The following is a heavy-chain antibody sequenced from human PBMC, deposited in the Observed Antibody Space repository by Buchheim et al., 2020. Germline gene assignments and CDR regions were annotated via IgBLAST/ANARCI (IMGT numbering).Heavy chain of an antibody. Sequence: QVQLVESGGGVVQPGRSLRLSCAASGFTFSSYGMHWVRQAPGKGLEWVAVISYDGSNKYYADSVKGRLTISRENSKKTLYLQMNSLRAEDTAVYYCAKGVGYCSSTSCLSYYGMDVWGQGTT. D-gene: IGHD2-2*01. J-gene: IGHJ6*02. CDR2: ISYDGSNK. CDR1: GFTFSSYG. V-gene: IGHV3-30*18. CDR3: AKGVGYCSSTSCLSYYGMDV.